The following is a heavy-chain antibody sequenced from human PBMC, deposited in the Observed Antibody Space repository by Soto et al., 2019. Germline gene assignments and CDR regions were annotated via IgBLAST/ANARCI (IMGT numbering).Heavy chain of an antibody. Sequence: QVQLVQSGAEVKKPGSSVKVSCKASGGTFSSYAISWVRQAPVQGLEWMGGIIHIFSTANYAQKFQGRVTITADKPTSTAYMELSSLRSEDTAVYYCARRPRSYDSSGYYAFDIWGQGTMVTVSS. CDR2: IIHIFSTA. CDR1: GGTFSSYA. V-gene: IGHV1-69*06. J-gene: IGHJ3*02. D-gene: IGHD3-22*01. CDR3: ARRPRSYDSSGYYAFDI.